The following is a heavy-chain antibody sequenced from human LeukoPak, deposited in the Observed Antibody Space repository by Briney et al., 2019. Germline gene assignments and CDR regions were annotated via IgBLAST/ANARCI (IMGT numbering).Heavy chain of an antibody. V-gene: IGHV1-69*04. D-gene: IGHD5/OR15-5a*01. CDR1: GGTFSSYA. CDR2: IIPILGIA. CDR3: AREGSNDAFDI. Sequence: ASVKVSCKASGGTFSSYAISLVRQAPGQGLEWMGRIIPILGIANYAQKFQGRVTITADKSTSTAYMELSSLRSEDTAVYYCAREGSNDAFDIWGQGTMVTVSS. J-gene: IGHJ3*02.